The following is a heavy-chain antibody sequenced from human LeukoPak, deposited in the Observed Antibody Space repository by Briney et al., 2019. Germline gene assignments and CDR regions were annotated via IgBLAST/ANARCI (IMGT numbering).Heavy chain of an antibody. D-gene: IGHD3-10*01. J-gene: IGHJ5*02. CDR1: GGSISSSSYY. CDR3: ATRNGELWSGSNWFDP. CDR2: IYYSGST. Sequence: PSETLSLTCTVSGGSISSSSYYWGWIRQPPGKGLEWIGSIYYSGSTYYNPSLKSRVTISVDTSKNQFSLKLSSVTAADTAVYYCATRNGELWSGSNWFDPWGQGTLVTVSS. V-gene: IGHV4-39*07.